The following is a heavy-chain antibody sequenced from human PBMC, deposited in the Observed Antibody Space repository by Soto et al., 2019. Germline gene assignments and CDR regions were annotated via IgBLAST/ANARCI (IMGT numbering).Heavy chain of an antibody. V-gene: IGHV4-34*01. J-gene: IGHJ4*02. CDR3: LRARFDF. Sequence: SETLSLTCAVSGGSFNSNYWTWVRQPPGKGLEWIGEINHSGNTNYNSSLESRVTISVDTSKNQFSLKLSSVTAADTAVYYCLRARFDFWGQGTLVTVSS. CDR1: GGSFNSNY. CDR2: INHSGNT.